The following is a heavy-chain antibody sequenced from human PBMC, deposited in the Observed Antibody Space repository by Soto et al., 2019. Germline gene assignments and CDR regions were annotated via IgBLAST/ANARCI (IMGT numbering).Heavy chain of an antibody. CDR1: GFTFSSYG. Sequence: QVQLVESGGGVVQPGRSLRLSCAASGFTFSSYGMHWVRQAPGKGLEWVAVISYDGSNKYYADSVKGRITISRDNSKNTLYLQMSSLRAEDTAVYYCAKDGPPADYWGQGTLFTVSS. CDR2: ISYDGSNK. J-gene: IGHJ4*02. CDR3: AKDGPPADY. V-gene: IGHV3-30*18.